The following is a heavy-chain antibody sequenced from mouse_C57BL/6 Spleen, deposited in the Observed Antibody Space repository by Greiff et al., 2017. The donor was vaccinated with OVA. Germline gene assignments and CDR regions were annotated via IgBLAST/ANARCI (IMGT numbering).Heavy chain of an antibody. Sequence: VKLMESGAELAKPGASVKLSCKASGYTFTSYWMHWVKQRPGQGLAWIGYINPSSGYTKYNQKFKDKATLTADKSSSTAYMQLSSLTYEDSAVYYCARRYDGYYVYFDYWGQGTTLTVSS. V-gene: IGHV1-7*01. CDR1: GYTFTSYW. CDR2: INPSSGYT. CDR3: ARRYDGYYVYFDY. D-gene: IGHD2-3*01. J-gene: IGHJ2*01.